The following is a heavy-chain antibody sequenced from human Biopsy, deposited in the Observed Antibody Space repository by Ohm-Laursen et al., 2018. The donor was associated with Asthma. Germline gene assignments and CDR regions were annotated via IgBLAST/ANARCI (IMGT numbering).Heavy chain of an antibody. V-gene: IGHV4-39*01. CDR1: SGSGGYMRSGNYY. D-gene: IGHD6-13*01. CDR2: IYYSGTT. Sequence: GTLSLTCSLSSGSGGYMRSGNYYWGWIRQPPGKGLEWIGSIYYSGTTYYNPSLESRVTVSADTSKNQFSLKLTSVTAADTAVYYCVRGSSSWHHGPFHYYYGLDVWGQGTTATDSS. CDR3: VRGSSSWHHGPFHYYYGLDV. J-gene: IGHJ6*02.